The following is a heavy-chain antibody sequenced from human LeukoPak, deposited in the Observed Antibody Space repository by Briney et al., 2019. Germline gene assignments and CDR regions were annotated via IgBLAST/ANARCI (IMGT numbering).Heavy chain of an antibody. CDR3: ARVRNFPDAFDI. Sequence: PSETLSLTCTVSGDSISNYYGAWIRQPPGRGLEWIGHIYDTGITKDNPALKSRLTISLRTSRNRLSLNLSSLTAADTAIYFCARVRNFPDAFDIWGQGRMVTVSS. CDR2: IYDTGIT. CDR1: GDSISNYY. J-gene: IGHJ3*02. V-gene: IGHV4-59*01.